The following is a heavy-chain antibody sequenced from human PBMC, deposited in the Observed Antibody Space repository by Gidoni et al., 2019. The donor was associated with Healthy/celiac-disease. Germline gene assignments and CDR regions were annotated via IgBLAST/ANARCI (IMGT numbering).Heavy chain of an antibody. CDR3: ARQYYYDSSGYSNSLFDY. CDR1: GYSFPSYW. V-gene: IGHV5-51*01. CDR2: IYPGDSDT. J-gene: IGHJ4*02. Sequence: EVQLVQSGAEVTKPGESLKISCKGSGYSFPSYWIGWVPQMPGKGLEWMGIIYPGDSDTRYSPSFQGQVTISADKSISTAYLQWSSLKASDTAMYYCARQYYYDSSGYSNSLFDYWGQGTLVTVSS. D-gene: IGHD3-22*01.